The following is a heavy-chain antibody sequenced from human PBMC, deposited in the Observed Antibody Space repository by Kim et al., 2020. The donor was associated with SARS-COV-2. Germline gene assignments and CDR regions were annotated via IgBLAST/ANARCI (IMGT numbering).Heavy chain of an antibody. Sequence: SETLSLTCSVSGASVITEYYYWSWIRQPPGKGLEWIGYNYYSGSANYNPSLKSRVTISVDTSKNQFSLKVTSVTAADTAVYYCARVEKYGSGSYSFDYWGQGTLVTVSS. CDR3: ARVEKYGSGSYSFDY. J-gene: IGHJ4*02. D-gene: IGHD3-10*01. CDR2: NYYSGSA. CDR1: GASVITEYYY. V-gene: IGHV4-61*01.